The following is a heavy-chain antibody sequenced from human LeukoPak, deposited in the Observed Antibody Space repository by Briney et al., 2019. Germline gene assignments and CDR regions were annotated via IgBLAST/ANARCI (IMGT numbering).Heavy chain of an antibody. CDR2: IYPGDSDT. Sequence: GESLKISCKASGYSFTSYWIGWVRQMPGKGLEWMGIIYPGDSDTRYSPSFQGQVTISVGKSISTAYVQWSSLKASDAAMYFCAKLGKQLGGFENFRIDYWGQGPPVIASS. V-gene: IGHV5-51*01. CDR3: AKLGKQLGGFENFRIDY. J-gene: IGHJ4*02. CDR1: GYSFTSYW. D-gene: IGHD3-16*01.